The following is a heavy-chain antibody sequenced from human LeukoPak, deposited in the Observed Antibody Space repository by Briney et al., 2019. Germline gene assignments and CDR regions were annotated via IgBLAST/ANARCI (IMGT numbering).Heavy chain of an antibody. Sequence: PGGSLRLSCAASGFTVSSTYMTWVRQAPGKGLEWVSFIYRGGDTFYADSVKGRFTISRDNSKNTLYLQMNSLRAEDTAVYHCARSLNGDPPDFDYWGQGTLVTVSS. CDR3: ARSLNGDPPDFDY. J-gene: IGHJ4*02. CDR2: IYRGGDT. CDR1: GFTVSSTY. D-gene: IGHD4-17*01. V-gene: IGHV3-53*01.